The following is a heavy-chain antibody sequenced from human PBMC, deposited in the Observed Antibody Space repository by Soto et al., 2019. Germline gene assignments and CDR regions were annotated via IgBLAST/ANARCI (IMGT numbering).Heavy chain of an antibody. J-gene: IGHJ6*02. CDR3: TTGLTYYYDSSGYYWAGGMDV. CDR2: IKSKSDGETT. Sequence: GGSLRLSCAASGFTFSNAWVNWVRQAPGKGLEWVGRIKSKSDGETTDYAAPVKGRFTISRDDSKNTLYLQMNSLKTEDTAVYYCTTGLTYYYDSSGYYWAGGMDVWGQGITVTVS. D-gene: IGHD3-22*01. CDR1: GFTFSNAW. V-gene: IGHV3-15*01.